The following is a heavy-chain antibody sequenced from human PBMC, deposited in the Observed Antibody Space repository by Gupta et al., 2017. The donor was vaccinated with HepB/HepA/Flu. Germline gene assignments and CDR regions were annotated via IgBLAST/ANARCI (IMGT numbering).Heavy chain of an antibody. CDR3: AKRYCSGTGCALFDY. CDR1: GFPFSSYA. V-gene: IGHV3-23*01. Sequence: EVQLLESGGGLEQPGGSLRLSCAGSGFPFSSYALTWVRQAPGKGLEWVSGISGSGGSTYYADSVKGRFTISRDNSKNTLYLQMNSLRAEDTAVYYCAKRYCSGTGCALFDYWGQGTLVTVSS. D-gene: IGHD2-2*01. J-gene: IGHJ4*02. CDR2: ISGSGGST.